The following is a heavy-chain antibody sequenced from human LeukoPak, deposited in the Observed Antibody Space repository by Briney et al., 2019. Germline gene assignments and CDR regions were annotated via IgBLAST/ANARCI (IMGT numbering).Heavy chain of an antibody. J-gene: IGHJ3*02. CDR3: ARVGHPWGIEDAFDI. CDR1: GDGVSSNSAT. D-gene: IGHD3-16*01. V-gene: IGHV6-1*01. Sequence: SQTLSLSCAISGDGVSSNSATWNWIRQSPSRGLEWLGRTYYRPKWYNDYAVSVKSRITINPDTSKNQFSLQLNSVTPEDTAVYYCARVGHPWGIEDAFDIWGQGTMVTVSS. CDR2: TYYRPKWYN.